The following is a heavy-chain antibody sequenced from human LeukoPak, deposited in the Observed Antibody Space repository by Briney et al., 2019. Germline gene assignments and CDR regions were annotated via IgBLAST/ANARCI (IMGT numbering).Heavy chain of an antibody. CDR3: VRDSRYGSGWFEDGLDF. J-gene: IGHJ6*02. Sequence: SETLSLTCTVSGDSVRSYYWSWIRQPPGQGLEWLGHINDRGSTNYNPSLQGRVTISIDTSKNQFSLKVNSETAADTAVYYCVRDSRYGSGWFEDGLDFWGQGTTVTVSS. V-gene: IGHV4-59*02. CDR1: GDSVRSYY. CDR2: INDRGST. D-gene: IGHD6-13*01.